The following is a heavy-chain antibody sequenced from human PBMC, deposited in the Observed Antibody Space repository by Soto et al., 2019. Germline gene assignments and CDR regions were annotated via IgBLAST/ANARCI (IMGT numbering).Heavy chain of an antibody. Sequence: PGGSLRLSCAASGFTFSSYAMSWVRQAPGKGLEWVSAISGSGGSTYYADSVKGRFTISRDNSKNTLYLQMNSLRAEDTAVYYCAKGGEHCSSASCFYFDYWGQGTLVTVSS. CDR1: GFTFSSYA. J-gene: IGHJ4*02. CDR3: AKGGEHCSSASCFYFDY. CDR2: ISGSGGST. D-gene: IGHD2-2*01. V-gene: IGHV3-23*01.